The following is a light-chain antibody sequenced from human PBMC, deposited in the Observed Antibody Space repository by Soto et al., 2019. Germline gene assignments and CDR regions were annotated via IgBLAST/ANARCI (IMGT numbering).Light chain of an antibody. CDR2: AAS. CDR3: QQYYSDPRT. CDR1: QGISSY. V-gene: IGKV1-8*01. Sequence: AIRMTQSPSSFSASTGDRVTITCRASQGISSYLAWYQQKPGKAPKLLIYAASTLQSGVPSRFSGSGSGTDCTLTISCLQSEDFATYYCQQYYSDPRTFGQGTNVDIK. J-gene: IGKJ1*01.